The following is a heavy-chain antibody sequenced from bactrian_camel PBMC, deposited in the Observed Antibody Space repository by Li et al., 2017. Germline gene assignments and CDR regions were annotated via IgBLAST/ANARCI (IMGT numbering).Heavy chain of an antibody. V-gene: IGHV3S55*01. D-gene: IGHD2*01. CDR2: IDKNGKT. Sequence: VQLVESGGGSVQAGGSLTLSCASSFFTSGSYCMGWFRQAPGKEREGVASIDKNGKTDYADSVKGRFTISRDNAKSTVYLQMNSLKPEDTAMYYCAARGPYCYTKLSVRDFTYWGQGTQVTVS. CDR3: AARGPYCYTKLSVRDFTY. CDR1: FFTSGSYC. J-gene: IGHJ6*01.